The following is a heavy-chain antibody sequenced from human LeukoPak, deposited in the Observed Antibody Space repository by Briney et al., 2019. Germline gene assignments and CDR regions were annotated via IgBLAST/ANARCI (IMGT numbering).Heavy chain of an antibody. CDR2: INPNSGGT. CDR3: ARGGYDFWSGPVYYMDV. Sequence: ASVKVSCKASGYTFTGYYMHWVRQAPGQGLEWMGWINPNSGGTNYAQKFQGRVTMTRDTSISTAYMELSRLRSDDTAVYYCARGGYDFWSGPVYYMDVWGKGTTVTVPS. D-gene: IGHD3-3*01. J-gene: IGHJ6*03. CDR1: GYTFTGYY. V-gene: IGHV1-2*02.